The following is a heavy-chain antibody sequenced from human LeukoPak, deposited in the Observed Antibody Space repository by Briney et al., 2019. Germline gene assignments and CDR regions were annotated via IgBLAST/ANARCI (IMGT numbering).Heavy chain of an antibody. CDR1: GGTFSSYA. J-gene: IGHJ6*03. Sequence: GASVKVSCKASGGTFSSYAISWVRQAPGQGLEWMGGIIPIFGTANYAQKFRGRVTITADESTSTAYMELSSLRSEDTAVYYCARAGGYSSSWYYYYYYMDVWGKGTTVTVSS. D-gene: IGHD6-13*01. V-gene: IGHV1-69*13. CDR3: ARAGGYSSSWYYYYYYMDV. CDR2: IIPIFGTA.